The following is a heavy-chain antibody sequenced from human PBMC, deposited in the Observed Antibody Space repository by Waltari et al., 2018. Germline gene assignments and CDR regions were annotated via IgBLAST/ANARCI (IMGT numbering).Heavy chain of an antibody. D-gene: IGHD2-21*01. Sequence: QVTLKESGPVLVKPRETLTLTCTVSGFSLSDARMGVSWIRQPPGKALEWLAHIFPNDEKAYSTSLKTRLSISRDASESQVVLTLTNVDPVDTATYYCVRMAGVSTYYYYYGLDVWGQGTTVTVSS. CDR3: VRMAGVSTYYYYYGLDV. J-gene: IGHJ6*02. CDR2: IFPNDEK. CDR1: GFSLSDARMG. V-gene: IGHV2-26*01.